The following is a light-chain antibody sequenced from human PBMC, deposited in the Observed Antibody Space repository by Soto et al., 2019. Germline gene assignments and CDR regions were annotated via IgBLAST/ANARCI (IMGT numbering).Light chain of an antibody. CDR2: DVS. V-gene: IGLV2-14*03. CDR1: SSDVGGYNY. CDR3: SSYTSSSTLVYV. J-gene: IGLJ1*01. Sequence: QSALTQPASVSGSPGQSITISCTGTSSDVGGYNYVSWYQQHPGKAPKLMIYDVSNRPSGVPNRFSGSKSGNTASPTISGLQAEDEAEYYCSSYTSSSTLVYVFGTGTKVTVL.